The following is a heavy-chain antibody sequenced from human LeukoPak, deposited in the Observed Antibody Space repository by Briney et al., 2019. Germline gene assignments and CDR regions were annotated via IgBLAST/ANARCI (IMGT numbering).Heavy chain of an antibody. Sequence: GGSLRLSCTVSGFTVSSNSMSWVRQAPGKGLEWVSFIYSDNTHYSDSVKGRFTISRDNSKNTLYLQMNSLRDDDMALYYCARGNSGSYSQDWFDPWGQGTLVTVSS. J-gene: IGHJ5*02. CDR2: IYSDNT. CDR1: GFTVSSNS. CDR3: ARGNSGSYSQDWFDP. D-gene: IGHD1-26*01. V-gene: IGHV3-53*05.